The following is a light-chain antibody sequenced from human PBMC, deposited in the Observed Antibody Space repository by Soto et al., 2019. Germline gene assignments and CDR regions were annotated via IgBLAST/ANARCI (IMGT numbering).Light chain of an antibody. J-gene: IGLJ1*01. CDR2: EVS. V-gene: IGLV2-14*01. CDR1: SSDVGSYNY. Sequence: QSALTQPASVSGSPGQSITISYTGTSSDVGSYNYVSWYQLHPGKAPKLMIYEVSNRPSGVSNRSSGSKSGDTASLTISGLQAEDEADYYCSSYTTRTTLYVFGTGTKVTVL. CDR3: SSYTTRTTLYV.